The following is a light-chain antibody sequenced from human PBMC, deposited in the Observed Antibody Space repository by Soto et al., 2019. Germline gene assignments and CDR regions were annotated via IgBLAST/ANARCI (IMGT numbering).Light chain of an antibody. CDR2: QDN. CDR1: RLGNKY. Sequence: SYELTQPPSVSVSPGQTTSITCSGDRLGNKYACWYQQKPGQPPVLLIYQDNKRPSAIPERFSGSNSGNTATLTISGTQAVDEADYFCQAWDSDSYLVFGGGTQLTVL. J-gene: IGLJ2*01. CDR3: QAWDSDSYLV. V-gene: IGLV3-1*01.